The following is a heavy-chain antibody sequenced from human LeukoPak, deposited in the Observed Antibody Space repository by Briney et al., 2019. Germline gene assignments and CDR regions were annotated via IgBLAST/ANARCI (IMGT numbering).Heavy chain of an antibody. V-gene: IGHV3-7*01. D-gene: IGHD3-16*01. CDR1: GFTFSSYW. CDR3: ARVMLDDYVWGSYVMFDY. CDR2: RKQDGSEK. J-gene: IGHJ4*02. Sequence: GGSLRLSCAASGFTFSSYWMSSVRQAPGKGLEWVANRKQDGSEKYYVDSVKGRFTISRDNAKNSLYLQMNSLRAEDTAVYYCARVMLDDYVWGSYVMFDYWGQGTLVTVSS.